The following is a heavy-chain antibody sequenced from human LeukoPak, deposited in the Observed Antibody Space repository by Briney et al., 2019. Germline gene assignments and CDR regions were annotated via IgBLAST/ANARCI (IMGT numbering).Heavy chain of an antibody. CDR1: GGSISSYY. CDR2: IYTSGST. J-gene: IGHJ6*02. D-gene: IGHD3-10*01. CDR3: ARGMVQGAPGYYGMDV. Sequence: PSETLSLTCTVSGGSISSYYWSWIRQPAGKGLEWIGRIYTSGSTNYNPSLKSRVTMSVDTSKNQFSLKLSSVTAADTAVYYCARGMVQGAPGYYGMDVWGQGTTVTVSS. V-gene: IGHV4-4*07.